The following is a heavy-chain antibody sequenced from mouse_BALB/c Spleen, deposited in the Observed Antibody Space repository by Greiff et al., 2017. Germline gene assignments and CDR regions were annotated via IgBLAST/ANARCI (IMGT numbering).Heavy chain of an antibody. CDR2: INSNGGST. CDR1: GFTFSSYG. J-gene: IGHJ4*01. V-gene: IGHV5-6-3*01. D-gene: IGHD4-1*01. Sequence: EVHLVESGGGLVQPGGSLKLSCAASGFTFSSYGMSWVRQTPDKRLELVATINSNGGSTYYPDSVKGRFTISRDNAKNTLYLQMSSLKSEDTAMYYCARDRELGHYYAMDYWGQGTSVTVSS. CDR3: ARDRELGHYYAMDY.